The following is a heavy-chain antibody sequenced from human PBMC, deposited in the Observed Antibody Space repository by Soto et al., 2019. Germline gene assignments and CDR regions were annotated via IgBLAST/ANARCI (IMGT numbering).Heavy chain of an antibody. CDR2: ISGSGGYT. CDR1: GLTFSSYA. CDR3: AKRFRGVLLNPEVD. D-gene: IGHD3-10*01. J-gene: IGHJ4*02. V-gene: IGHV3-23*01. Sequence: EVQLLESGGDLVQPGGSLRLSCVASGLTFSSYAMSWVRQAPGKGLEWVSVISGSGGYTDYADSVKGRFTISRDNSKNTLYLQMNSLRAEDTALYYCAKRFRGVLLNPEVDWGQGTLVTVPS.